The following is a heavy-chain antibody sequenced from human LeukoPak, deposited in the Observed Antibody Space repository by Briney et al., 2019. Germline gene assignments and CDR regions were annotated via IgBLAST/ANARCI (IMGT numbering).Heavy chain of an antibody. J-gene: IGHJ1*01. D-gene: IGHD2-2*01. CDR3: ATATQPRGYFLH. CDR1: GYTFTTYS. Sequence: ASVKVSCKASGYTFTTYSLAWVRQAPGQSLEWMGWISVNDGGTNYAQSFQDRVTLTRDTSTNTAYLELRSLRSDDTAIIYCATATQPRGYFLHWGQGTLVTVSS. CDR2: ISVNDGGT. V-gene: IGHV1-18*01.